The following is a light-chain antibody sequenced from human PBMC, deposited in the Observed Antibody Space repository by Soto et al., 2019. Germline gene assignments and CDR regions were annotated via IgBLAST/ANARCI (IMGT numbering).Light chain of an antibody. CDR1: SSNIGNNY. J-gene: IGLJ2*01. Sequence: QSVLTQPPSVSAAPGQKVTISCSGTSSNIGNNYVSWYQQFPGTAPKVLIYDNNKRPSGIPDRFSGSKSGTSATLGITGLQTGDEADYYCGTWDSSLSAVVFGGGTKLTVL. V-gene: IGLV1-51*01. CDR2: DNN. CDR3: GTWDSSLSAVV.